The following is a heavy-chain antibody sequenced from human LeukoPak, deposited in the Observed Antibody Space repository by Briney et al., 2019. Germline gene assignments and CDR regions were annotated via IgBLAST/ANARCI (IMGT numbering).Heavy chain of an antibody. Sequence: GGSLRLSCAASGFTFSSYEMSWVRQAPGKGPEWVSAISAGGGATYYADSVKGRFTISRDNSKNTLYLQMNSLRAEDAAIHYCAKDGSSSPYYFDYWGRGTLVTVSS. J-gene: IGHJ4*02. CDR2: ISAGGGAT. CDR1: GFTFSSYE. CDR3: AKDGSSSPYYFDY. V-gene: IGHV3-23*01. D-gene: IGHD6-6*01.